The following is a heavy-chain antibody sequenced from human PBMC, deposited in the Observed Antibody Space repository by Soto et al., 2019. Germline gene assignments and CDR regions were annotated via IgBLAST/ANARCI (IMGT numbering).Heavy chain of an antibody. CDR1: GISLSTSGVG. D-gene: IGHD1-1*01. CDR2: VYWNDDK. CDR3: ARGLATLPVFAFDI. Sequence: QITLKGSGPTLVKPTQTLTLTCTISGISLSTSGVGLGWIRQTPGKALEWLALVYWNDDKHYSPSLKSRLTFTKDASKNQAILTMTNMDPADTATYYCARGLATLPVFAFDIWGQGTVVTVSS. V-gene: IGHV2-5*01. J-gene: IGHJ3*02.